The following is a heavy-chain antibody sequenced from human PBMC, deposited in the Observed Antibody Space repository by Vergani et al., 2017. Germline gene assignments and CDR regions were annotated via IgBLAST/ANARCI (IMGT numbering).Heavy chain of an antibody. D-gene: IGHD3-9*01. CDR3: AKGRTGYFVDY. J-gene: IGHJ4*02. CDR2: ISWNSGSI. CDR1: GFTFDDYA. Sequence: EVQLVESGGGLVQPGRSLRLSCAASGFTFDDYAMHWVRQAPGKGLEWVSGISWNSGSIGYTDSVKGRFTISRDNAKNSLYLQMNSLRAEDTALYYCAKGRTGYFVDYWGQGTLVTVSS. V-gene: IGHV3-9*01.